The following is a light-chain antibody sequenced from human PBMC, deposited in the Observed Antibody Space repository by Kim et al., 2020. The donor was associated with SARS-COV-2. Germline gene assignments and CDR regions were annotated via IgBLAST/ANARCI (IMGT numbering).Light chain of an antibody. CDR3: QAWDSSPNWV. CDR1: KLGDKY. CDR2: QDS. J-gene: IGLJ3*02. Sequence: SYELTQPPSVSVSPGQTASITCSGDKLGDKYACWYQQKPGQSPVLVIYQDSKRPSGIPERFSGSNSGNTATLTISGTQAMDEDDYYCQAWDSSPNWVFGG. V-gene: IGLV3-1*01.